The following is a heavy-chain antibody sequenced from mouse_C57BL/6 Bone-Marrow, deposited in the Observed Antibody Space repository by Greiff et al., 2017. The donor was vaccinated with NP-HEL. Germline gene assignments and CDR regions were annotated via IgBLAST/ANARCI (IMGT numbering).Heavy chain of an antibody. D-gene: IGHD1-1*01. CDR3: AREGDYYGSSDY. CDR1: GYTFTSYW. J-gene: IGHJ2*01. V-gene: IGHV1-64*01. CDR2: IHPNSGST. Sequence: QVQLQQPGAELVKPGASVKLSCKASGYTFTSYWMHWVKQRPGQGLEWIGMIHPNSGSTNYNEKFKSKATLTVDKSSSTAYMQLSSLTSEDSAVYYCAREGDYYGSSDYWGQGTTLTVSS.